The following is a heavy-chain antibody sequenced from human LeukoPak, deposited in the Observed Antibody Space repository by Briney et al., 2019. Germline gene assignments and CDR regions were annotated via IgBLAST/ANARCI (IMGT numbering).Heavy chain of an antibody. CDR2: ITSSGAYI. V-gene: IGHV3-21*04. CDR1: GFTFSNYA. Sequence: GGSLRLSCAASGFTFSNYAMHWVRQAPGKGLEWVSSITSSGAYIFYADSVKGRFTISRDNAKNSLYLQMNSLRAEDTAVYYCAKDVFTIVRGVLEYWGQGNLVTVSS. J-gene: IGHJ4*02. CDR3: AKDVFTIVRGVLEY. D-gene: IGHD3-10*01.